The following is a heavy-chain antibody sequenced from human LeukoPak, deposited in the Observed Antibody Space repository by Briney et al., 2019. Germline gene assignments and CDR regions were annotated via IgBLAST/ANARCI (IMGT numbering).Heavy chain of an antibody. V-gene: IGHV3-30-3*01. J-gene: IGHJ4*02. CDR3: ARASPTGSSPFDY. D-gene: IGHD1-26*01. CDR1: GFTFSSYA. CDR2: ISYDGSNK. Sequence: GGSLRLSCAASGFTFSSYAMHWVRQVPGKGLEWVAVISYDGSNKYYADSVKGRFTISRDNSKNTLYLQMNSLRAEDTAVYYCARASPTGSSPFDYWGQGTLVTVSS.